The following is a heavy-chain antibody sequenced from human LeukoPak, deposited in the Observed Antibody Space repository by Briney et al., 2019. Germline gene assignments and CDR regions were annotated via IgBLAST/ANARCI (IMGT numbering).Heavy chain of an antibody. V-gene: IGHV3-23*01. D-gene: IGHD2-8*01. J-gene: IGHJ4*02. Sequence: QPGGSLRLSCAGSGFTFSSYAMSWVRQAPGKGLEWVSAISDTGATTYDADSVKGRSTISRDNSRSTLYLQMNSLRAEDTALYYCAKDTSIGRYCTNGVCSPFDYWGQGTLVTASS. CDR3: AKDTSIGRYCTNGVCSPFDY. CDR2: ISDTGATT. CDR1: GFTFSSYA.